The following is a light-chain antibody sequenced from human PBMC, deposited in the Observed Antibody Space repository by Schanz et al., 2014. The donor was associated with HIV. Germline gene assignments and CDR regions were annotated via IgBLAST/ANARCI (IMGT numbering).Light chain of an antibody. J-gene: IGLJ1*01. CDR3: SSYTSSTTYV. CDR2: EVT. Sequence: QSALTQPRYASGSPGQSVTISCTGTRSDVGGYNHVSWYQQHPGSAPKVIIYEVTKRPSGVPDRLSGSKSGNAASLTISGLQAEDEADYYCSSYTSSTTYVFGTGTKLTVL. V-gene: IGLV2-8*01. CDR1: RSDVGGYNH.